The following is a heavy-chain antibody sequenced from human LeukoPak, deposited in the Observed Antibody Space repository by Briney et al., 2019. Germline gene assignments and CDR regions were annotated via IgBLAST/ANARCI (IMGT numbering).Heavy chain of an antibody. D-gene: IGHD3-22*01. CDR3: ARDTPLGSYYDSSGQQYYYYYYMDA. CDR2: IYYSGST. CDR1: GGSISSYY. J-gene: IGHJ6*03. V-gene: IGHV4-59*01. Sequence: SETLSLTCTVSGGSISSYYWSWIRQPPGKGLEWIGYIYYSGSTNYNPSLKSRVTISVDTSKNQFSLKLSSVTAADTAVYYCARDTPLGSYYDSSGQQYYYYYYMDAWGKGTTVTISS.